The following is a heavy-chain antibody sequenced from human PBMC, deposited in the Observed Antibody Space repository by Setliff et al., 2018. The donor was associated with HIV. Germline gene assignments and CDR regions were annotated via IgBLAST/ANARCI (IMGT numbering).Heavy chain of an antibody. CDR3: ARSSYYGSGSYTDY. CDR1: GGSFSSVSYY. Sequence: PSETLSLTCTVSGGSFSSVSYYWNWIRQPAGKGLAWIGRIYFSGGTNYNPSLKSRVTISVDTSKKQFSLKLRSVTAADTAVYYCARSSYYGSGSYTDYWGQGTLVTVSS. J-gene: IGHJ4*02. V-gene: IGHV4-61*02. CDR2: IYFSGGT. D-gene: IGHD3-10*01.